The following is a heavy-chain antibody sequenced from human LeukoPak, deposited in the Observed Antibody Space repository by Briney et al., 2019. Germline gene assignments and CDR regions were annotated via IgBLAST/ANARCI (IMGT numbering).Heavy chain of an antibody. D-gene: IGHD3-3*01. V-gene: IGHV3-48*01. CDR3: ARDAASGNNWFDP. J-gene: IGHJ5*02. CDR1: GFTFSSYS. CDR2: ISPSSSST. Sequence: GGSLRLSCAASGFTFSSYSLNWVRQAPGNGLEWVSYISPSSSSTYYADSVKGRFTISRDNARNSLYLQMNSLSTEDTALYYCARDAASGNNWFDPWGQGTLVTVSS.